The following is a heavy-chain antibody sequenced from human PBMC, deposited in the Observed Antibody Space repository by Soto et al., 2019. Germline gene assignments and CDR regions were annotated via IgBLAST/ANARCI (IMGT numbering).Heavy chain of an antibody. D-gene: IGHD4-17*01. V-gene: IGHV1-18*01. J-gene: IGHJ6*02. CDR2: ISAYNGNT. Sequence: ASVKVSCKASGYTFTSYGISWVRQAPGQGLEWMGWISAYNGNTNYAQKLQGRVTMTTDTSTSTAYMELRSLRSDDTAVYYCASPRGPDYGGNRNWPGGRSYYYYYYGMDVWGQGTTVTVSS. CDR3: ASPRGPDYGGNRNWPGGRSYYYYYYGMDV. CDR1: GYTFTSYG.